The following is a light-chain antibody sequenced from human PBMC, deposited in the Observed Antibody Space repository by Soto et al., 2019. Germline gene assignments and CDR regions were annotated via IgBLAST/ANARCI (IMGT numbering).Light chain of an antibody. V-gene: IGKV3-20*01. J-gene: IGKJ1*01. CDR2: GAS. CDR3: QQYGSSKT. Sequence: ENVLTQSPGTLSLSPGERATLSCRASQTVTNNYLAWYQQKPDQAPRLLISGASGRATGIPDRFSGSGSGTDFTLTISSLEPEDYAVYYCQQYGSSKTFGQGTKVEIK. CDR1: QTVTNNY.